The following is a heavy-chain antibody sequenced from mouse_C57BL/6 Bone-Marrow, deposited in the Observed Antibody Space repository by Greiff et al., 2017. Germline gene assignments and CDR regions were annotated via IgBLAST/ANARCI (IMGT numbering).Heavy chain of an antibody. V-gene: IGHV5-12*01. Sequence: DVMLVESGGGLVQPGGSLKLSCAASGFTFSDYYMYWVRQTPEKRLEWVAYISNGGGSTYYPDTVKGRFTISRDNAKNTLYLQMSSLKSEDTAMYYCARHDYYGSSYKGMDYWGQGTSVTVSS. CDR1: GFTFSDYY. J-gene: IGHJ4*01. CDR3: ARHDYYGSSYKGMDY. CDR2: ISNGGGST. D-gene: IGHD1-1*01.